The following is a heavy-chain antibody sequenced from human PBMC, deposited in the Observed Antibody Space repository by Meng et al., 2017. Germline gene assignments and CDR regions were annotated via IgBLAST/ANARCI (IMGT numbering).Heavy chain of an antibody. D-gene: IGHD4-17*01. Sequence: EGGSGLLKPSETLSLTCAVYGGSFSGYYWSWIRQPPGKGLEWIWEINHSGSTNYNPSLKSRVTISVDTSKNQFSLRLSSVTAADTAVYYCARGSMFGATVTKIDYWGQGTLVTVSS. CDR1: GGSFSGYY. J-gene: IGHJ4*02. V-gene: IGHV4-34*01. CDR3: ARGSMFGATVTKIDY. CDR2: INHSGST.